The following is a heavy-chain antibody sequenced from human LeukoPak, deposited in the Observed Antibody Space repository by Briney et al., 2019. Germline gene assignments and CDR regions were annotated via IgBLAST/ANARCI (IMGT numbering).Heavy chain of an antibody. Sequence: SETLSLTCAVSGGSISSGGYSWSWIRQPPGKGLEWIGYIYHSGSTYYNPSLKSRVTISVDRSKNQFSLKLSSVTAADTAVYYCARRLSGSYLGYFDYWGQGTLVTVSS. CDR1: GGSISSGGYS. CDR2: IYHSGST. V-gene: IGHV4-30-2*01. CDR3: ARRLSGSYLGYFDY. D-gene: IGHD1-26*01. J-gene: IGHJ4*02.